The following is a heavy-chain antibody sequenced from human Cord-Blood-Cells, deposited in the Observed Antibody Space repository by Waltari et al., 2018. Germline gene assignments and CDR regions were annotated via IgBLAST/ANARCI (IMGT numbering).Heavy chain of an antibody. CDR1: GYTFTGYY. CDR2: TKPNSGGT. CDR3: QRRRGSSWFDY. V-gene: IGHV1-2*02. Sequence: QVQLVQSGAEVKKPGASVKVSCKASGYTFTGYYMHWVRQAPGQGLEWDRWTKPNSGGTNYAQQHQGRPTMTRDNSITTQHMELSRTRHDDTAVHTCQRRRGSSWFDYWGQGTLVTVSS. J-gene: IGHJ4*02. D-gene: IGHD6-13*01.